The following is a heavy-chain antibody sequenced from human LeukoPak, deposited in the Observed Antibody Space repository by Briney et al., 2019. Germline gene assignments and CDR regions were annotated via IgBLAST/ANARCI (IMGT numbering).Heavy chain of an antibody. V-gene: IGHV4-59*01. Sequence: SETLSLTCTVSGGSIRSYFWSWLRQPPGKGLEWIGYIWDTEITDYNPSLKSRDTISLDTSKNHFSLKLRSVTAADTALYFCARGLVLATDDAFDIWGQGTLVTVYS. CDR2: IWDTEIT. CDR3: ARGLVLATDDAFDI. CDR1: GGSIRSYF. J-gene: IGHJ3*02. D-gene: IGHD5-12*01.